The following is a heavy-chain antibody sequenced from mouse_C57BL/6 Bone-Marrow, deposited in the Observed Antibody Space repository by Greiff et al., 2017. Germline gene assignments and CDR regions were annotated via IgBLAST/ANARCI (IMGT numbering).Heavy chain of an antibody. J-gene: IGHJ1*03. CDR3: NRVITTVVGRYFDV. CDR2: IDPENGDT. V-gene: IGHV14-4*01. Sequence: EVQVVESGAELVRPGASVKLSCTASGFNIKDDYMHWVKQRPEQGLEWIGWIDPENGDTEYASKFQGKATITADTSSNTAYLQLSSLTSEDTAVYYCNRVITTVVGRYFDVWGTGTTVTVSS. D-gene: IGHD1-1*01. CDR1: GFNIKDDY.